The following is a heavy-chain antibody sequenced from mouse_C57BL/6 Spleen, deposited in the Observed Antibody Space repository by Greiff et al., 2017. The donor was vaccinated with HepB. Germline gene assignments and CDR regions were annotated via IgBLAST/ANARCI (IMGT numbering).Heavy chain of an antibody. CDR2: ISYDGSN. CDR3: AREGFYSNYGAMDY. Sequence: EVKLLESGPGLVKPSQSLSLTCSVTGYSITSGYYWNWIRQFPGNKLEWMGYISYDGSNNYNPSLKNRISITRDTSKNQFFLKLNSVTTEDTATYYCAREGFYSNYGAMDYWGQGTSVTVSS. V-gene: IGHV3-6*01. D-gene: IGHD2-5*01. J-gene: IGHJ4*01. CDR1: GYSITSGYY.